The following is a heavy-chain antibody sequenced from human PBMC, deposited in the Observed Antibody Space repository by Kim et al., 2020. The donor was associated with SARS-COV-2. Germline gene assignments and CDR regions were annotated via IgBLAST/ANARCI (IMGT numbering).Heavy chain of an antibody. CDR1: GYTFTSYG. CDR3: ARLEGNTMVRVLRGWFDP. CDR2: ISAYNGNT. Sequence: ASVKVSCKASGYTFTSYGISWVRQAPGQGLEWMGWISAYNGNTNYAQKLQGRVTMTTDTSTSTAYMELRSLRSDDTAVYYCARLEGNTMVRVLRGWFDPWGQGTLVTVSS. D-gene: IGHD3-10*01. V-gene: IGHV1-18*04. J-gene: IGHJ5*02.